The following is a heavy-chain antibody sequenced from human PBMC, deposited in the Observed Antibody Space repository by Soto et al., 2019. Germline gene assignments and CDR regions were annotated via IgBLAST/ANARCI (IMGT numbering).Heavy chain of an antibody. J-gene: IGHJ5*02. CDR3: ARDSPRKWPGDWFDP. Sequence: SETLSLTCAVSGYSISSGYYWGWIRQPPGKGLEWIGSIYHSGSTYYNPSLKSRATISVDTSKNQFSLKLSSVTAADTAVYYCARDSPRKWPGDWFDPWGQGTLVTVSS. CDR1: GYSISSGYY. V-gene: IGHV4-38-2*02. D-gene: IGHD5-12*01. CDR2: IYHSGST.